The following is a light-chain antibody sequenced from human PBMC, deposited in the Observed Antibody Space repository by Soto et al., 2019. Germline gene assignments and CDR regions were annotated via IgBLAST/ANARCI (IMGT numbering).Light chain of an antibody. CDR2: STS. CDR3: LLYYGGAVV. Sequence: QTVVTQEPSLTMSPGGTVTLTCASSTGAVTSGYYPNWFQQKPGQAPRALIYSTSNKNSWTPARFSDSLLGGKAALTLSGVQPEDEAEYYCLLYYGGAVVFGGGTKLTVL. CDR1: TGAVTSGYY. J-gene: IGLJ2*01. V-gene: IGLV7-43*01.